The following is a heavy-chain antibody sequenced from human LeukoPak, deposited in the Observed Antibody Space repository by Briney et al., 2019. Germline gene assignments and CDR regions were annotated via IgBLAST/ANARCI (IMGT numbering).Heavy chain of an antibody. J-gene: IGHJ5*02. D-gene: IGHD6-13*01. Sequence: GGSLRLSCAASGFTFSSYAMHWVRQAPGKGPEWVAVISYDGSNKYYADSVKGRFTISRDNSKNTLYLQMNSLRAEDTAVYYCAREFIAAVGRNWFDPWGQGTLVTVSS. V-gene: IGHV3-30*04. CDR2: ISYDGSNK. CDR3: AREFIAAVGRNWFDP. CDR1: GFTFSSYA.